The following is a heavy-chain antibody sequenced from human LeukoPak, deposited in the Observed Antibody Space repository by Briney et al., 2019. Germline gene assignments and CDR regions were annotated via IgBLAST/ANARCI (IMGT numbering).Heavy chain of an antibody. CDR1: GGSISSYY. J-gene: IGHJ5*02. CDR2: IYYSGST. Sequence: SETLSLTCTVSGGSISSYYWGWIRQPPGKGLEWIGSIYYSGSTYYNPSLKSRVTISVDTPKNQFSLKLSSVTAADTAVYYCARDGYYDSSVLDPWGQGTLVTVSS. V-gene: IGHV4-39*07. D-gene: IGHD3-22*01. CDR3: ARDGYYDSSVLDP.